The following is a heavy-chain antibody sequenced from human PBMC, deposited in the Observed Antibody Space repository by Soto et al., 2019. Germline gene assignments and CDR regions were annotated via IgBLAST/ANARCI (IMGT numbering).Heavy chain of an antibody. CDR1: GFTVSSNY. Sequence: GGSLRLSCAASGFTVSSNYMSWVRQAPGKGLEWVSVIYSGGSTYYADSVKGRFTISRDNSKNTLYPQMNSLRAEDTAVYYCARARSYYGSGPPRADAFDIWGQGTMVTVSS. CDR2: IYSGGST. V-gene: IGHV3-53*01. J-gene: IGHJ3*02. CDR3: ARARSYYGSGPPRADAFDI. D-gene: IGHD3-10*01.